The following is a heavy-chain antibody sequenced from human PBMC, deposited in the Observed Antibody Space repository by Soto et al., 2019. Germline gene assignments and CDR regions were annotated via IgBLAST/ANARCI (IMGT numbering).Heavy chain of an antibody. CDR1: GDSVTSGIYY. V-gene: IGHV4-61*03. Sequence: SETLSLTCIVSGDSVTSGIYYWTWLRHPPGKGLEWTGYISYTGRTKYNPSLQSRVTISVDTSKNDFSLNLSSVTAADTAVYFCAREWGLLPYYVMNVWGQGTAITFS. CDR2: ISYTGRT. CDR3: AREWGLLPYYVMNV. J-gene: IGHJ6*02. D-gene: IGHD7-27*01.